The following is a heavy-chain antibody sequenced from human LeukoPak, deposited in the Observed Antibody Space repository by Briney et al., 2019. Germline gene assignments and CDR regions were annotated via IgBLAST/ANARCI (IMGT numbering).Heavy chain of an antibody. D-gene: IGHD3-10*01. CDR2: ISAYNGNT. Sequence: ASVKVSCKASGYTFTSYGISWVRQAPGQGLEWMGWISAYNGNTNYAQKLQGRVTMTTDTSTSTAYMELRSLRSDDTAVYYCAWYYGSGAPYGMDVWGQGTMLTVSS. V-gene: IGHV1-18*01. CDR3: AWYYGSGAPYGMDV. J-gene: IGHJ6*02. CDR1: GYTFTSYG.